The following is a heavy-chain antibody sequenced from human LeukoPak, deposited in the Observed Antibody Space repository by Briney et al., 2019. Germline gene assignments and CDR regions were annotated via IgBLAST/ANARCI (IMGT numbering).Heavy chain of an antibody. CDR1: GGSFSGYY. CDR2: INHSGST. Sequence: SETLSLTCAVYGGSFSGYYWSWICQPPGKGLEGIGEINHSGSTNYNPSLRSRVTISVDTSKNQYSLKLSSVTAPDTAVYYCARECRGVDTAMVGCYYYYIDVWGKGTPVTVSS. D-gene: IGHD5-18*01. CDR3: ARECRGVDTAMVGCYYYYIDV. J-gene: IGHJ6*03. V-gene: IGHV4-34*01.